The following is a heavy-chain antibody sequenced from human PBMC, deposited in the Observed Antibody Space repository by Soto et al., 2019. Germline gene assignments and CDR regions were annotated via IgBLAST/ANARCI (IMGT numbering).Heavy chain of an antibody. CDR3: ARASGRDNWFDP. CDR2: ISSASSFT. Sequence: QVQVVESGGGLVRPGGSLRLSCAASGFSFSDSYMSWIRQAPGKGLEWISSISSASSFTNYADSVKGRFTISRDNAKDSLSLQMNSLRAEDTAVYYCARASGRDNWFDPWGQGTLVPVSS. V-gene: IGHV3-11*05. J-gene: IGHJ5*02. CDR1: GFSFSDSY. D-gene: IGHD1-26*01.